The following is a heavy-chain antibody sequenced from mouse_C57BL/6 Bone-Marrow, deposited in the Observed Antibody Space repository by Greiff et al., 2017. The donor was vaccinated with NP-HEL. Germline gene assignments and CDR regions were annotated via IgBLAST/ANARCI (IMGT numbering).Heavy chain of an antibody. CDR1: GFTFSDYG. CDR3: AKARTSRYFDV. V-gene: IGHV5-17*01. CDR2: ISSGSSTI. J-gene: IGHJ1*03. Sequence: EVKLVESGGGLVKPGGSLKLSCAASGFTFSDYGMHWVRQAPEKGLEWVAYISSGSSTIYYADTVKGRFTISRDNAKNTLFLQMTSLRSEDTAMYYCAKARTSRYFDVWGTGTTVTVSS.